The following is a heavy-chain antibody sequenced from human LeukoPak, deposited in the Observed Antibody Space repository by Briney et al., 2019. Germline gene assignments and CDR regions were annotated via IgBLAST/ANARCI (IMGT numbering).Heavy chain of an antibody. CDR3: ATIVGASYFDY. J-gene: IGHJ4*02. V-gene: IGHV4-30-4*07. D-gene: IGHD1-26*01. CDR1: GGSISSGSYS. CDR2: IYHSGSA. Sequence: TSQTLSLTCAVSGGSISSGSYSWNWIRQPPGKGLEWIGYIYHSGSAYYNPSLKNRFTISVDTSKNQFSLKLSSVTAADTAVYYCATIVGASYFDYWGQGTLVTVSS.